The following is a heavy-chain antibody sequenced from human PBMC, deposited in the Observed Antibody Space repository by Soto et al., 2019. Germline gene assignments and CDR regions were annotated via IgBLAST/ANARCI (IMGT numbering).Heavy chain of an antibody. D-gene: IGHD3-16*01. J-gene: IGHJ4*02. CDR1: GGSFRGYF. V-gene: IGHV4-34*01. Sequence: QLQLHQWGAGLLKPSETLSLTCAVSGGSFRGYFWSWIRQSPDKGLEWIGEINDSGSTYYNPSFKSRLTISVDTSRIQISLRLTSVTAAVSAVYYCQGGDFWGQGTRVTVSS. CDR2: INDSGST. CDR3: QGGDF.